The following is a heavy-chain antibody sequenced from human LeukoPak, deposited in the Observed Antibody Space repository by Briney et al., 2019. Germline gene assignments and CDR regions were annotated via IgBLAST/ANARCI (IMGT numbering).Heavy chain of an antibody. D-gene: IGHD6-6*01. CDR1: GFTFSSYA. J-gene: IGHJ4*02. V-gene: IGHV3-23*01. CDR3: AKARQPYSSSSGFDY. CDR2: ISGSGGST. Sequence: PGGSLRLSCAASGFTFSSYATSWVRQAPGKGLEWVSAISGSGGSTHYADSVKGRFTISRDNSKNTLYLQMNSLRAEDTAVYYCAKARQPYSSSSGFDYWGQGTLVTVSS.